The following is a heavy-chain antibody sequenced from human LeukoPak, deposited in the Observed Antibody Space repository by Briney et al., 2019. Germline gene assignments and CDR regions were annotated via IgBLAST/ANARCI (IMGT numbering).Heavy chain of an antibody. CDR2: IKQDGSEK. D-gene: IGHD1-7*01. CDR3: ASYNWNWVLDAFDI. V-gene: IGHV3-7*01. Sequence: GGSLRLSXAASGFTLSSYWMSSVRQAPGKGLEWVANIKQDGSEKYYVDSVKGRFTISRDNAKNSLYLQMNSLRAEDTAVYYCASYNWNWVLDAFDIWGQGTMVTVSS. CDR1: GFTLSSYW. J-gene: IGHJ3*02.